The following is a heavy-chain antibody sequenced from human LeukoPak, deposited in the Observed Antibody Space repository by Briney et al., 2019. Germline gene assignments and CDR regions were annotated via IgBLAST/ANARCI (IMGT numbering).Heavy chain of an antibody. CDR3: ATEFSWYENFSTTSYNWFDP. V-gene: IGHV1-24*01. D-gene: IGHD6-13*01. CDR1: GYTLTELS. CDR2: FDPEDGET. J-gene: IGHJ5*02. Sequence: ASVKVSCKVSGYTLTELSMHWVRQAPGKGLEWMGGFDPEDGETIYAQKFQRRVTMTEDTSTDTAYMELSSLRSEDTAVYYCATEFSWYENFSTTSYNWFDPWGQGTLVTVSS.